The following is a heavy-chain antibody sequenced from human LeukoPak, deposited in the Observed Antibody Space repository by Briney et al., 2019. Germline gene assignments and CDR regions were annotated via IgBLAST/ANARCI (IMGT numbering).Heavy chain of an antibody. D-gene: IGHD6-19*01. CDR3: AKVQAASSGWYFDY. J-gene: IGHJ4*02. V-gene: IGHV3-23*01. CDR1: GFTFSSFA. CDR2: ISGSGGST. Sequence: AGGSLRLSCAASGFTFSSFAMSWVRQAPGKGLEWVSGISGSGGSTYYADSVKGRFTISRDNSKNTLYLQMNSLRAEDTAVYYCAKVQAASSGWYFDYWGQGTLVAVSS.